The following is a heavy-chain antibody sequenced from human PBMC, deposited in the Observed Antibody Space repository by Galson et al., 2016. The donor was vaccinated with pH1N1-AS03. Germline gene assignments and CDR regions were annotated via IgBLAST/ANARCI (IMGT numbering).Heavy chain of an antibody. V-gene: IGHV1-8*01. CDR1: GYTFTTYD. J-gene: IGHJ4*02. D-gene: IGHD2-21*02. Sequence: SVKVSCKASGYTFTTYDINWVRQAAGQGLEWMGWMTPNNGNTGYAQRFQGRVTMTRNTSISTAYMELSGLQSEDTAVYYCARSFLGVTDDWGQGTLVIVSS. CDR3: ARSFLGVTDD. CDR2: MTPNNGNT.